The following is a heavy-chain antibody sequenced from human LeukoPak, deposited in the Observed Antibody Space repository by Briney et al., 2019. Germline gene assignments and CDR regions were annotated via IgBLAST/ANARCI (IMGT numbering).Heavy chain of an antibody. CDR3: ASDYGYGTIRPNNLAI. D-gene: IGHD4/OR15-4a*01. J-gene: IGHJ4*02. V-gene: IGHV4-39*01. CDR1: GVAISRSSYD. Sequence: PSETLSLTCTLSGVAISRSSYDSGWIRQPPGKGLEWIGSISYSGSTYYNPSLKSRVTISVDTSKNQFSLKLSSVNAADTALYYCASDYGYGTIRPNNLAIWGQGALVTVSS. CDR2: ISYSGST.